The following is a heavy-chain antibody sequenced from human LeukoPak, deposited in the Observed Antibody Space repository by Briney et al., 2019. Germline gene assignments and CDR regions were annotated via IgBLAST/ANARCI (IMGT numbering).Heavy chain of an antibody. CDR2: INHSGST. CDR3: ARRGSSWYWYYYYMDV. D-gene: IGHD6-13*01. J-gene: IGHJ6*03. V-gene: IGHV4-34*01. Sequence: SETLSLTCAVYGGSFSGYYWSWIRQTPGKGLEWIGEINHSGSTNYNPSLKSRVTISVDTSKNQFSLKLSSVTAADTAVYYCARRGSSWYWYYYYMDVWGKGTTVTISS. CDR1: GGSFSGYY.